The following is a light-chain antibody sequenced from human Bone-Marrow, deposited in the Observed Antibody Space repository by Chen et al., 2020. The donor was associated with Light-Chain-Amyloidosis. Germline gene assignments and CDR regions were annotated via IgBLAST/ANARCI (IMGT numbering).Light chain of an antibody. V-gene: IGLV2-11*01. J-gene: IGLJ3*02. CDR2: DVS. CDR3: CSYAGIYWV. Sequence: QSALTQPRSVSGSPGQSVTISCTGTSRDVGGYDSVSWYQQYPGKAPKLMIYDVSKRPSGVPDRFSSSNSGNTASLTISGLQSEDEADYYCCSYAGIYWVFGGGTKLTVL. CDR1: SRDVGGYDS.